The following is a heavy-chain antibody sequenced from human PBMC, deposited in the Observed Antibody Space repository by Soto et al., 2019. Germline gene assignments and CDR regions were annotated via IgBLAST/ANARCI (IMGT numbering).Heavy chain of an antibody. Sequence: QVQLQESGPGLVKASQTLSLTCTVSGGSISSGDYYWSWIRQPPGKGLEYIGYIYYSGSTYYNPSLKGRVTISGDASEKQFSLRLSAVTAADTAVYYCARHYYDSSYYHFVGLDYWGQGTLVTVSS. CDR2: IYYSGST. CDR3: ARHYYDSSYYHFVGLDY. J-gene: IGHJ4*02. V-gene: IGHV4-30-4*01. CDR1: GGSISSGDYY. D-gene: IGHD3-22*01.